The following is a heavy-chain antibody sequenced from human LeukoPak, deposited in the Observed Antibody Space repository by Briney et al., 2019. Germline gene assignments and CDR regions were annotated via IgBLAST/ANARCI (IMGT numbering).Heavy chain of an antibody. Sequence: ASVKVSCKASGSTFTSYYMHWVRPAPGQGLEWMGWINPNSGGTNYAQKFQGRVTMTRDTSISTAYMELSRLRSDDTAVYYCARGPFDFWSGYGVDVWGQGTTVTVSS. J-gene: IGHJ6*02. D-gene: IGHD3-3*01. V-gene: IGHV1-2*02. CDR3: ARGPFDFWSGYGVDV. CDR1: GSTFTSYY. CDR2: INPNSGGT.